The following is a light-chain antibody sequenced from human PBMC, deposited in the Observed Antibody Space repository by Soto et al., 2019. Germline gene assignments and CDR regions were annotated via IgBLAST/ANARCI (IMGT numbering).Light chain of an antibody. CDR2: LGS. CDR3: MQALQTPPT. V-gene: IGKV2-28*01. CDR1: RSLLHSNGYNY. J-gene: IGKJ4*01. Sequence: DIVMTQSPLSLPVTPGEPASICCRSSRSLLHSNGYNYLDWYLQKPGQSPQLLIYLGSNRASGVPDRFSGSGSGTDFTLKISRVEAEDVGVYYCMQALQTPPTFGGGTKVEIK.